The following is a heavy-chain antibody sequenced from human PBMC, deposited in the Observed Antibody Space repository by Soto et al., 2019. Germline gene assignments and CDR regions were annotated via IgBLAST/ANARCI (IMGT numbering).Heavy chain of an antibody. CDR2: IGPSGNT. CDR1: GFTFSNSG. V-gene: IGHV3-23*01. CDR3: AKLLHNSYYNVMDV. D-gene: IGHD4-4*01. J-gene: IGHJ6*02. Sequence: WSLRLSCAASGFTFSNSGMRWVRQAPGQGLEWVSSIGPSGNTYYSDAVKGRFTISRDISKNTLFLQMDSLRAEDTATYYCAKLLHNSYYNVMDVWGQGTTVTVYS.